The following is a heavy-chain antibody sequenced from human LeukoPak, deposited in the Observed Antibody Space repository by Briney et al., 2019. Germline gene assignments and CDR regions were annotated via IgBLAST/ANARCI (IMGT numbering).Heavy chain of an antibody. V-gene: IGHV3-11*04. CDR1: GFTFSDSY. CDR2: ISSSGSSI. Sequence: KSGGYLRLSCVASGFTFSDSYMSWIRQAPGKGLEWVSYISSSGSSIYYADSVKGRFTISRDNAKNSLYLQMSSLRAEDTAVYYCARETDTAMVDYWGQGTLVTVSS. J-gene: IGHJ4*02. D-gene: IGHD5-18*01. CDR3: ARETDTAMVDY.